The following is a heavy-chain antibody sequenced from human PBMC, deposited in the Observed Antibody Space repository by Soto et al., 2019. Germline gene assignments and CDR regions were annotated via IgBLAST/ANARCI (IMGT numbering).Heavy chain of an antibody. D-gene: IGHD3-10*01. J-gene: IGHJ4*02. CDR3: AKDYSMVRGPWIDY. CDR2: ISGSGGST. V-gene: IGHV3-23*01. Sequence: GGSLRLSCAASGFTFSSYAMSWVRQAPGKGLEWVSAISGSGGSTYYADSVKGRFTISRDDSKNTLYLQMNSLRAEDTAVYYCAKDYSMVRGPWIDYWGQGTLVTVSS. CDR1: GFTFSSYA.